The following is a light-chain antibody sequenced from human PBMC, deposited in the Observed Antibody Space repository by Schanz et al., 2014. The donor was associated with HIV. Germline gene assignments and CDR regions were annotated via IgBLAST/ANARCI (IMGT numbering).Light chain of an antibody. V-gene: IGLV2-14*02. Sequence: QSALTQPASVSGSPGQSITISCTGTSSDVGSYNLVSWYQQHPGKAPKLMIYEVSKRPSGVSNRFSGSKSGNTASLTVSGLQAEDEADYYCSSYTTTSTYGFGAGTKLTVL. CDR1: SSDVGSYNL. J-gene: IGLJ1*01. CDR3: SSYTTTSTYG. CDR2: EVS.